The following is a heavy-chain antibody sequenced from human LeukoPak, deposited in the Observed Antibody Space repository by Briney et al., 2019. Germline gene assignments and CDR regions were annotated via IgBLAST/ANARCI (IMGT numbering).Heavy chain of an antibody. CDR1: GYSLNSYW. CDR2: IYPGDSDT. V-gene: IGHV5-51*01. CDR3: ARRYCDSSGYSRHFDY. D-gene: IGHD3-22*01. Sequence: GESLKISCEGSGYSLNSYWIGWVRQMPGKGLEWMGLIYPGDSDTRYSPSFQGQVTISADKSISTAYLQWSSLKTSDTAMYYCARRYCDSSGYSRHFDYWAREPWSPSPQ. J-gene: IGHJ4*02.